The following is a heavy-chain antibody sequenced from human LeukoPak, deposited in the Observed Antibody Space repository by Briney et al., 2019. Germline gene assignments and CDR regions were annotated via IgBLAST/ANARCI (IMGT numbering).Heavy chain of an antibody. J-gene: IGHJ3*02. CDR3: ARRIPYCSSTSCYRHGTDAFDI. Sequence: ASVKVSCKSSGFSFSNSAVQWVRQAPGQRLEWMGWINAGNGNTKYSQKFQGRVTITRDTSASTAYMELSSLRSEDTAVYYCARRIPYCSSTSCYRHGTDAFDIWGQGTMVTVSS. V-gene: IGHV1-3*01. CDR2: INAGNGNT. CDR1: GFSFSNSA. D-gene: IGHD2-2*01.